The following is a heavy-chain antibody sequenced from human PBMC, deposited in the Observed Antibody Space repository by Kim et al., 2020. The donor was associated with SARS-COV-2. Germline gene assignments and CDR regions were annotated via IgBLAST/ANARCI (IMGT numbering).Heavy chain of an antibody. CDR2: ISWDGGSR. D-gene: IGHD3-10*01. CDR1: GFTFDDYS. V-gene: IGHV3-43*01. CDR3: AKDLGHTASYFGMDV. Sequence: GGSLRLSCAASGFTFDDYSMHWVRQAPGKGLEWVSLISWDGGSRYYADSVKGRFTISRDNSKNSLYLQMDSLTTEDTAFYYCAKDLGHTASYFGMDVWGQGTTVTVSS. J-gene: IGHJ6*02.